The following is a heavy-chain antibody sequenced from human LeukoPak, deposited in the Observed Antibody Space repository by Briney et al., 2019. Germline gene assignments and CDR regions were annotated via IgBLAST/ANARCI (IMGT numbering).Heavy chain of an antibody. D-gene: IGHD3-22*01. CDR3: ARSYYDSSGYYHFDP. CDR1: GFTFSSYW. Sequence: EGSLRLSCAASGFTFSSYWMHWVRQAPGKGLVWVSRINSDGSSTSYADSVKGRFTISRDNAKNTLYLQMNSLRAEDTAVYYCARSYYDSSGYYHFDPWGQGTLVTVSS. J-gene: IGHJ5*02. CDR2: INSDGSST. V-gene: IGHV3-74*01.